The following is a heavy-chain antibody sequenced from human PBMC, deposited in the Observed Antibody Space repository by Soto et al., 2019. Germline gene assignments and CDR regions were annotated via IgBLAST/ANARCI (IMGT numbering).Heavy chain of an antibody. CDR1: GYTLTELS. J-gene: IGHJ6*03. Sequence: ASVKVSCKVSGYTLTELSMHWVRQAPGKGLEWMGGFDPEDGETIYAQKFQGRVTMTEDTSTDTAYMELSSLRSEDTAVYYCATFRGGGSSAYYYYYMDVWGKGTTVTVSS. CDR2: FDPEDGET. V-gene: IGHV1-24*01. CDR3: ATFRGGGSSAYYYYYMDV. D-gene: IGHD5-12*01.